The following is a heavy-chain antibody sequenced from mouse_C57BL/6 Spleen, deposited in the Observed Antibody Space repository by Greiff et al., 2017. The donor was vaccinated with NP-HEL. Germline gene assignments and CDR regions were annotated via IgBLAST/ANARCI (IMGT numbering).Heavy chain of an antibody. CDR2: ISSGGSYT. J-gene: IGHJ4*01. D-gene: IGHD1-1*02. V-gene: IGHV5-6*02. CDR3: ARRGSPDYAMDY. Sequence: DVMLVESGGDLVKPGGSLKLSCAASGFTFSSYGMSWVRQTPDKRLEWVATISSGGSYTYYPDSVKGRFTISRDNAKNTLYLQMSSLKSEDTAMYYCARRGSPDYAMDYWGQGTSVTVSS. CDR1: GFTFSSYG.